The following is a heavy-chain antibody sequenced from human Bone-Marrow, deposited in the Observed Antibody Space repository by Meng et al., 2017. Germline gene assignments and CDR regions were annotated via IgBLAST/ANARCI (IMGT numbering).Heavy chain of an antibody. D-gene: IGHD5-24*01. J-gene: IGHJ4*02. CDR3: ARDRRWLQTFDY. CDR1: GFTFSSYA. V-gene: IGHV3-30*04. Sequence: GESLKISCAASGFTFSSYAIDWVRQAPGKGLEWVAVISYDGSNKYYADSVKGRFTIFRDNSKNTLYLQMNSLRAEDTAVYYCARDRRWLQTFDYWGQGTLVTVSS. CDR2: ISYDGSNK.